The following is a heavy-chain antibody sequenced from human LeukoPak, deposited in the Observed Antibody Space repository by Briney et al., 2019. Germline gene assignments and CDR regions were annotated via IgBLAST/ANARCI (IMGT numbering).Heavy chain of an antibody. Sequence: PPETLSLTCAVYGGSFSGYYWSWIRQPPGKGLEWIGEINHSGSTNYNPSLKSRVTISVDTSKNQFSLKLSSVTAADTAVYYCARRGYSYGYYYYYGMDVWGQGTTVTVSS. D-gene: IGHD5-18*01. CDR3: ARRGYSYGYYYYYGMDV. J-gene: IGHJ6*02. CDR2: INHSGST. V-gene: IGHV4-34*01. CDR1: GGSFSGYY.